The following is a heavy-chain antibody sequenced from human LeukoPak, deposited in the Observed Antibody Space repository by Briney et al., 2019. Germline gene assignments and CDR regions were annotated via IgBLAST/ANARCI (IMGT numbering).Heavy chain of an antibody. CDR1: GYTFTSYG. CDR2: ISAYNGST. J-gene: IGHJ4*02. CDR3: ARCIAVAVPDY. V-gene: IGHV1-18*04. D-gene: IGHD6-19*01. Sequence: GASVKVSCKASGYTFTSYGISWVRQAPGQGLGWMGWISAYNGSTNYAQKLQGRVTMTTDTYTSTAYMELRSLRSDDTAVYYCARCIAVAVPDYWGQGTLVTVSS.